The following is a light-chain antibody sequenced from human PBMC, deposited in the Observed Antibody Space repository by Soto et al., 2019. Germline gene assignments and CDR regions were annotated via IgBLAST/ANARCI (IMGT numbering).Light chain of an antibody. J-gene: IGKJ4*01. V-gene: IGKV1-5*01. CDR2: DAS. CDR1: QNIRGW. Sequence: DIRMTQSPSTLSTSVGDRVTITCRASQNIRGWLAWYQQKPGKAPKLLIYDASTLESGVPSRFSGSGSGTEFTLTISSLQPDDFATYYCQQYGGSPLTFAGGTRVDIK. CDR3: QQYGGSPLT.